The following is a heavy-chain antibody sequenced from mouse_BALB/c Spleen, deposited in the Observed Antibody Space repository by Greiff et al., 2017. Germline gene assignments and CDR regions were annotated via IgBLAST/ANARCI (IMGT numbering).Heavy chain of an antibody. CDR2: ISSGGSYT. Sequence: DVKLVESGGGLVKPGGSLKLSCAASGFTFSSYAMSWVRQSPEKRLEWVAEISSGGSYTYYPDTVTGRFTISRDNAKNTLYLEMSSLRSEDTAMYYCARDGNYYYAMDYWGQGTSVTVSS. CDR3: ARDGNYYYAMDY. J-gene: IGHJ4*01. D-gene: IGHD2-1*01. V-gene: IGHV5-9-4*01. CDR1: GFTFSSYA.